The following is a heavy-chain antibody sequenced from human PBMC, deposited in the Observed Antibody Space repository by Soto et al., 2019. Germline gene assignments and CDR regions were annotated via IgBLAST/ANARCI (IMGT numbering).Heavy chain of an antibody. J-gene: IGHJ4*02. CDR1: GFTFNKCG. CDR3: AKDVSENSGTGIADY. CDR2: ISGSGKTT. D-gene: IGHD5-12*01. Sequence: DVQLLESGGGLVQPGGPLRLSCAASGFTFNKCGLSWVRQAPGKGLQWVATISGSGKTTEYADSVKGRLTISRDNSRNTVHLQMNILRVEDTAIYYCAKDVSENSGTGIADYWGQGTLVTVSS. V-gene: IGHV3-23*01.